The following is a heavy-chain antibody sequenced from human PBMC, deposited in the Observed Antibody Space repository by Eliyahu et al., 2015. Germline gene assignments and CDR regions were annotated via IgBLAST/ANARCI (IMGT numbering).Heavy chain of an antibody. CDR1: GXXSGXYG. D-gene: IGHD5-24*01. CDR3: TRDPPYGYNYFDY. J-gene: IGHJ4*02. V-gene: IGHV3-33*01. CDR2: IWYDGSNK. Sequence: QVQLVXSGGGVVQPGGSXRLSXKASGXXSGXYGMHWVRQAPGKGLEWVAIIWYDGSNKYYAESVQGRFTISRDNSKNTLDLQMDNLRAEDTAIYYCTRDPPYGYNYFDYWGQGALVTVSS.